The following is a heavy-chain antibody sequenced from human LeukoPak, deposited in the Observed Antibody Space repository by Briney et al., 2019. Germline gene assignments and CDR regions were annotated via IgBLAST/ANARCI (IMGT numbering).Heavy chain of an antibody. D-gene: IGHD4-17*01. CDR3: ARDPSRDGDFDY. J-gene: IGHJ4*02. Sequence: VASVKVSCKASGYTFTSYYTHWVRQAPGQGLEWMGIINPSGGSTSYAQKFQGRVTMTRDTSTSTVYMELSSLRSEDTAVYYCARDPSRDGDFDYWGQGTLVTVSS. CDR2: INPSGGST. CDR1: GYTFTSYY. V-gene: IGHV1-46*01.